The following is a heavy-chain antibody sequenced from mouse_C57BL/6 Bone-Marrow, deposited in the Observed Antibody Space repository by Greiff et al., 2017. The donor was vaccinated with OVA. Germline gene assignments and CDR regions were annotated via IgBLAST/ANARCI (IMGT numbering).Heavy chain of an antibody. V-gene: IGHV5-12*01. CDR1: GFTFSDYY. CDR3: ARHALNSAFMDY. J-gene: IGHJ4*01. D-gene: IGHD3-1*01. Sequence: EVKLVESGGGLVQPGGSLKLSCAASGFTFSDYYMYWVRQTPEKRLEWVAYISNGGGSTYYPDTVKGRFTISRDNAKNTLYLQMSRLKSEDTAMYYCARHALNSAFMDYWGQGTSVTVSS. CDR2: ISNGGGST.